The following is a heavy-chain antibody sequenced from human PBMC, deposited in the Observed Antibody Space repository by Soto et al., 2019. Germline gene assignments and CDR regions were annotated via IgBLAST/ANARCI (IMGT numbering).Heavy chain of an antibody. D-gene: IGHD2-15*01. CDR1: GFTFSSYG. V-gene: IGHV3-33*01. CDR2: IWYDGSNK. J-gene: IGHJ6*02. Sequence: ESGGGVVQPGRSLRLSCAASGFTFSSYGMHWVRQAPGKGLEWVAVIWYDGSNKYYADSVKGRFTISRDNSKNTLYLQMNSLRAEDTGVYYCASEYCSGGSCYYYGMDVWGQGTTVTVSS. CDR3: ASEYCSGGSCYYYGMDV.